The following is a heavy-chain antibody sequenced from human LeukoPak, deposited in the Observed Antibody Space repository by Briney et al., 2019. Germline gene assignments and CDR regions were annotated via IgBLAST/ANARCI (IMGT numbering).Heavy chain of an antibody. D-gene: IGHD2-15*01. V-gene: IGHV1-2*02. J-gene: IGHJ4*02. Sequence: ASVKVSCKASASTFTGYYMHWVRQAPGPGLGWMGWINPNSGGTNYAQKFQVRVTMTRDTSISTAYMELSRLRSDDTAVYYCARVGAAKRSFDYWGQGTLVTVSS. CDR2: INPNSGGT. CDR1: ASTFTGYY. CDR3: ARVGAAKRSFDY.